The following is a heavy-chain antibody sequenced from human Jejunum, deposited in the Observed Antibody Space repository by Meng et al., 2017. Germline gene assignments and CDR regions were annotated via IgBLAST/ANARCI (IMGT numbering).Heavy chain of an antibody. CDR3: VFEMSTTEP. V-gene: IGHV3-74*01. J-gene: IGHJ5*02. D-gene: IGHD5-24*01. Sequence: GESLKISCAVSGFTFGNAWMHWVRQAPGKGLVWVSRIKSDGSDAGYADSVKGRFTISRDNAKNTLYLQMNSLRDEDTAVYYCVFEMSTTEPWGQGTLVTVSS. CDR2: IKSDGSDA. CDR1: GFTFGNAW.